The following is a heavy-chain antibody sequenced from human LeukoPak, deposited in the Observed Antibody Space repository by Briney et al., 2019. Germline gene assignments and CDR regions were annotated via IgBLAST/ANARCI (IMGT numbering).Heavy chain of an antibody. D-gene: IGHD3-16*01. V-gene: IGHV4-4*02. CDR3: VGLDY. J-gene: IGHJ4*02. Sequence: SGTLSLTCAVSGGSISSSNWWSWVRQPPGKGLEWIGEICHSGSTNYNPSLKSRVTISEDTSKNQFSLKVSSVTAADTAVYYCVGLDYWGQGTLVTVSS. CDR2: ICHSGST. CDR1: GGSISSSNW.